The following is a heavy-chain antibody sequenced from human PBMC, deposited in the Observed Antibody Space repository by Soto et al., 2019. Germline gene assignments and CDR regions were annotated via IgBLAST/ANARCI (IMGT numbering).Heavy chain of an antibody. Sequence: SETLSLTCAVYGGSFSGYYWSWIRQPPGKGLEWIGEINHSGSTNYNPSLKSRVTISVDTSKNQFSLKLSSVTAADTAVYYCARGRDYGDYRLVYWGQGTLVTVSS. CDR1: GGSFSGYY. V-gene: IGHV4-34*01. CDR2: INHSGST. D-gene: IGHD4-17*01. CDR3: ARGRDYGDYRLVY. J-gene: IGHJ4*02.